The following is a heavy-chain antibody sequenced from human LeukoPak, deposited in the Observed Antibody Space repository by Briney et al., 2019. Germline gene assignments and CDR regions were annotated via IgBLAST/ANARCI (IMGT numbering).Heavy chain of an antibody. V-gene: IGHV3-74*01. CDR3: ARRSGAYGDFDY. D-gene: IGHD6-19*01. Sequence: GGSLRLSCAASGFSVSGNWMHWVRQAPGKGLVWVSRINSDGSSTNYADSVRGRFTISRDNAKNTVYLQVNSLRVEDTAVYYCARRSGAYGDFDYWGQGTLVTVSS. CDR2: INSDGSST. CDR1: GFSVSGNW. J-gene: IGHJ4*02.